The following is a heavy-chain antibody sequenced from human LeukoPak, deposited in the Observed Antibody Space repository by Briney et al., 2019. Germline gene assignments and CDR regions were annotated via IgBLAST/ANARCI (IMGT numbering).Heavy chain of an antibody. Sequence: ASVKVSCKASGYTFTSYYMHWVRQAPGQGLEWMGIINPSGGSTSYAQKSQGRVTMTRDMSTSTVYMELSSLITAGTAVYYCARGGPGYDILTGYFDYWGQGTLVTVSS. J-gene: IGHJ4*02. CDR2: INPSGGST. CDR1: GYTFTSYY. D-gene: IGHD3-9*01. CDR3: ARGGPGYDILTGYFDY. V-gene: IGHV1-46*01.